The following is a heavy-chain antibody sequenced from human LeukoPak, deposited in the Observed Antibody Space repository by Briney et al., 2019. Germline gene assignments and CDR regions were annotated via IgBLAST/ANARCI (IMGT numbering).Heavy chain of an antibody. CDR3: ARELPLDY. J-gene: IGHJ4*02. CDR1: GFTFSTYW. Sequence: GGSLRLSCAASGFTFSTYWMHWVRQAPGKGPVWVSRINSDGTTTTYADSVKGRFTISRDNAKNTLYLQMNTLRAEDTAVYYCARELPLDYCGQGTLVTVSS. CDR2: INSDGTTT. V-gene: IGHV3-74*01.